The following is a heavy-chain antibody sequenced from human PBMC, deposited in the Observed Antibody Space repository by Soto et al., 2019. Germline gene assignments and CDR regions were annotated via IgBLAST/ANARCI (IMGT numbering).Heavy chain of an antibody. CDR3: KRVGWSVSGMDV. J-gene: IGHJ6*02. V-gene: IGHV3-66*01. CDR2: IYSGGST. Sequence: GGSLRLSCAASGVTVSSNYMSWFRQAPGKGLEWVSVIYSGGSTYYADSVKGRFTISRDNSKNKLYLQMNSLRAEDTAVYYCKRVGWSVSGMDVWGQGTTVTVSS. CDR1: GVTVSSNY.